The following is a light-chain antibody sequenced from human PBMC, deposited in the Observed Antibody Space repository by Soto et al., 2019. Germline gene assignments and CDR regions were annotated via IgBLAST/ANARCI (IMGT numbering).Light chain of an antibody. CDR1: QSVSSSY. V-gene: IGKV3-20*01. J-gene: IGKJ2*01. Sequence: EIVLTQSPGTLSLSPGERATLSCRASQSVSSSYLAWYQQKPGQAPRLPIYGASSRATGIPDRFRGSGSGTDFHLTISRLEPEDFAVYYCQQYGRSSYTFGQGTKLETK. CDR3: QQYGRSSYT. CDR2: GAS.